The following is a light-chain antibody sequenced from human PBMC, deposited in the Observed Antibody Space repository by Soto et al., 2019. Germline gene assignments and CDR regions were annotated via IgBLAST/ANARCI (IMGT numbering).Light chain of an antibody. CDR1: QSISSW. CDR2: DAS. J-gene: IGKJ2*02. V-gene: IGKV1-5*01. Sequence: DIQMTQSPSTLSASVGDRVTITCRASQSISSWLAWYQQKPGKAPKLLIYDASSLESGVPSRFSGSGSGTEFTLTISSLQPDDFATYYCQQYNSYSLRTFGQATTLEIK. CDR3: QQYNSYSLRT.